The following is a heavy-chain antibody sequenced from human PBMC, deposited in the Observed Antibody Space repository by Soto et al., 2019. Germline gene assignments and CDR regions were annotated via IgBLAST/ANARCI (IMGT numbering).Heavy chain of an antibody. J-gene: IGHJ6*02. D-gene: IGHD5-12*01. CDR2: ISSSSSTV. V-gene: IGHV3-48*01. CDR3: ARDWGRGYDFDNYYYYGMDV. Sequence: EVQLVESGGGLVQSGGSLRLSCAASGFTFNKYSMNWVRQAPGKGLEWVSYISSSSSTVYYADSVKGRFTISRDNAQNSLYLLINSLRAEDTAVYYCARDWGRGYDFDNYYYYGMDVWGQGTPVTVSS. CDR1: GFTFNKYS.